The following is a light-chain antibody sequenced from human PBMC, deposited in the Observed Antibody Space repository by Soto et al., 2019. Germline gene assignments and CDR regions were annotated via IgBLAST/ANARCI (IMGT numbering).Light chain of an antibody. CDR3: HQYASXPIT. J-gene: IGKJ5*01. CDR2: GAS. Sequence: EIVLTQSPGTLSLSPGERATLSCRASQYVTSNYIAWYQQKPGQAPRLLIYGASTRATGIPDRFSGSESGTDVTLTISRLEPEDFAMYFCHQYASXPITFGQGTRLEIK. V-gene: IGKV3-20*01. CDR1: QYVTSNY.